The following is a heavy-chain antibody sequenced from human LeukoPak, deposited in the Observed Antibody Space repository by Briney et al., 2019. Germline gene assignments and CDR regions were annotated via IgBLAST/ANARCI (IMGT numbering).Heavy chain of an antibody. D-gene: IGHD3-22*01. V-gene: IGHV1-3*01. CDR1: GYTFTNYA. J-gene: IGHJ5*02. CDR2: INAGNGNT. Sequence: ASVKVSCKASGYTFTNYAMYWARQAPGQRLEWMGWINAGNGNTKYSQKFQGRVTITSDTSANTVYMELSSLRSEDTAVYYCARGDFYYDSSDPWGQGTLVTVSS. CDR3: ARGDFYYDSSDP.